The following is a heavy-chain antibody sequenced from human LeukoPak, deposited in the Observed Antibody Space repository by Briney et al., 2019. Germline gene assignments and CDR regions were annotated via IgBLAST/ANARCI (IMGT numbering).Heavy chain of an antibody. Sequence: GGSLRLSCAASGIIFSNYAMHWVRQGPGKGLECISTISSDGGSTYYASSVKGRFTISRDNSKNTLYLQMGSLRAEDMAVYYCARGRQGAKTRYFDLWGRGARVTVSS. V-gene: IGHV3-64*01. CDR2: ISSDGGST. D-gene: IGHD1-26*01. CDR1: GIIFSNYA. CDR3: ARGRQGAKTRYFDL. J-gene: IGHJ2*01.